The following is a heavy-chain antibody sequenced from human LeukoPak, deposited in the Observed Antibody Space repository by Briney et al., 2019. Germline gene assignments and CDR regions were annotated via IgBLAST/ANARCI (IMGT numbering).Heavy chain of an antibody. CDR2: TYYRSKWYN. J-gene: IGHJ4*02. Sequence: SQTLSLTCGISGDSVSSNTAAWNWIRQSPSTGLGWLGRTYYRSKWYNNYAVSVKSRITINPDSSKNQVSLQLNSVTPEDTAMYYCARENSRGRFDYWGQGTLVTVSS. CDR1: GDSVSSNTAA. D-gene: IGHD6-19*01. CDR3: ARENSRGRFDY. V-gene: IGHV6-1*01.